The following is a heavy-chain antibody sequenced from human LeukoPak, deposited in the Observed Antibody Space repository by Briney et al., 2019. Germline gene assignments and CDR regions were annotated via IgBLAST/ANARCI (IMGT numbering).Heavy chain of an antibody. V-gene: IGHV1-18*01. CDR2: TSSFSDNT. CDR3: ARVQVKTRGSYFRDDY. D-gene: IGHD3-10*01. Sequence: EASVKVSCETSGYTFTSYGISWVRQAPGQGLEWMGWTSSFSDNTKYAERFQGRVTMTTDISTSTAYMELRSLRFDDTAVYYCARVQVKTRGSYFRDDYWGQGTLVTVSS. CDR1: GYTFTSYG. J-gene: IGHJ4*02.